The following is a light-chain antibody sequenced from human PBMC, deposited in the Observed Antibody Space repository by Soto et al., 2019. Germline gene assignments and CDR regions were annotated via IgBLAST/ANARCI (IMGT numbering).Light chain of an antibody. Sequence: QSALTQPRSVSGSPGQSVTISCTGTSSDVGGYNYVSWYQQHPGKAPKVMIYDVSKRPSGVPDRFSGSKSGNTASLTISGLQAEDEADYYCCSYAVSYSSVFGGGTKLTVL. V-gene: IGLV2-11*01. CDR2: DVS. J-gene: IGLJ2*01. CDR1: SSDVGGYNY. CDR3: CSYAVSYSSV.